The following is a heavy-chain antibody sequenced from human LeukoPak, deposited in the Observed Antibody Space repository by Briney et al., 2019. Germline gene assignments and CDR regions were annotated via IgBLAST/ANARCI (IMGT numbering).Heavy chain of an antibody. J-gene: IGHJ6*03. CDR3: ARVQVLRYFDLLGNYMDV. V-gene: IGHV1-2*02. D-gene: IGHD3-9*01. CDR1: GYTFTGYY. CDR2: INPKSGGT. Sequence: ASVKVSCKASGYTFTGYYMHWVRQAPGQGLEWMGWINPKSGGTNYSQKFQGRVTMTRDTSISTAYMELNRLRSDETAVYYSARVQVLRYFDLLGNYMDVWGKGTTVT.